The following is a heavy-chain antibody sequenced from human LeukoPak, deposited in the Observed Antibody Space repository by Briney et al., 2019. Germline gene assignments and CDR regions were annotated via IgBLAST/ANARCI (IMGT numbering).Heavy chain of an antibody. Sequence: QPGGSLRLSCAASGFTFSSYGMHWVRQAPGKGLEWVAFIRYDGSNKYYADSVKGRFTISRDISENTLYLQMNALRAEDTAVYYCASRVVTSFDYWGQGTLVTVSS. D-gene: IGHD3-3*01. CDR3: ASRVVTSFDY. CDR1: GFTFSSYG. CDR2: IRYDGSNK. V-gene: IGHV3-30*02. J-gene: IGHJ4*02.